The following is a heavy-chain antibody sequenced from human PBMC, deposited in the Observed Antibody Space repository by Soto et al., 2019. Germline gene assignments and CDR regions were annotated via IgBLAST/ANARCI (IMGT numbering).Heavy chain of an antibody. V-gene: IGHV3-7*04. CDR2: IKQDGSEK. J-gene: IGHJ4*02. CDR3: ARYHFGDYAFVS. CDR1: GFVFSGNW. D-gene: IGHD4-17*01. Sequence: GGSLRLSCAASGFVFSGNWMSWVRQAPGKGLEWVANIKQDGSEKRYVDSVEDRFTISRDNAKSSLYLQMNSLVVEDTATYYCARYHFGDYAFVSWGQGTPVTVSS.